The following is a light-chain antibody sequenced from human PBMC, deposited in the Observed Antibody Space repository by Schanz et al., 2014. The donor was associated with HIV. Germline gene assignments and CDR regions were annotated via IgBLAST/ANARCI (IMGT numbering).Light chain of an antibody. CDR2: QAS. J-gene: IGKJ2*01. CDR1: QTIGRL. Sequence: IQMTQSPSTVSTSVGDRVTITCRASQTIGRLLAWYQQKPGRAPKLLIYQASTLETGVPSRFSASGSGTEFTLTISNLQPDDFATYYCQQCVTYPYTFGQGTKLEIK. V-gene: IGKV1-5*03. CDR3: QQCVTYPYT.